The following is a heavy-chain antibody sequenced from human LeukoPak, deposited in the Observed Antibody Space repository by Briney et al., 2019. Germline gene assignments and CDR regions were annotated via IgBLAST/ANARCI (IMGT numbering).Heavy chain of an antibody. J-gene: IGHJ4*02. V-gene: IGHV3-23*01. D-gene: IGHD3-22*01. CDR2: ISGSGGST. CDR1: GFTFSSYA. Sequence: RGSLRLSCAASGFTFSSYAMSWVRQAPGKGLEWVSAISGSGGSTYYADSVKGQFTISRDNSKNTLYLQMNSLRAEDTAVYYCARRYYYDSSGYYPTAYYFDYWGQGTLVTVSS. CDR3: ARRYYYDSSGYYPTAYYFDY.